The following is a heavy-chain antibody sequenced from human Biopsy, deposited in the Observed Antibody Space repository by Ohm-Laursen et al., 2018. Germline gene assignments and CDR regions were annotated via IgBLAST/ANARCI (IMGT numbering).Heavy chain of an antibody. CDR3: ARDRMVTIITLVRADTFDI. V-gene: IGHV1-2*02. J-gene: IGHJ3*02. CDR1: GYTFTDYS. Sequence: SVKVSCKVSGYTFTDYSLHWVRQAPGQGLEWMGWVNPNSGATNYAQKFQGRATMTSGTSISTAYIELRRLISDDTAVYFCARDRMVTIITLVRADTFDIWGQGTLVSVSS. CDR2: VNPNSGAT. D-gene: IGHD3-10*01.